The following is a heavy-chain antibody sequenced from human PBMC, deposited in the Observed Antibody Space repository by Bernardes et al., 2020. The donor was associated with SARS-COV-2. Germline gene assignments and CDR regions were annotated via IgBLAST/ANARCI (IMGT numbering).Heavy chain of an antibody. CDR2: IYPGDSDT. V-gene: IGHV5-51*01. CDR3: ARLRGWLQLETYWAFDI. D-gene: IGHD1-1*01. Sequence: GESLKISCKGSGYIFTSYWIAWVRQMPGKGLEWMGIIYPGDSDTRYSPSFQGQVTISADKSITTAHLQWSSLKASDTAMYYCARLRGWLQLETYWAFDIWGRGTMVTVSS. J-gene: IGHJ3*02. CDR1: GYIFTSYW.